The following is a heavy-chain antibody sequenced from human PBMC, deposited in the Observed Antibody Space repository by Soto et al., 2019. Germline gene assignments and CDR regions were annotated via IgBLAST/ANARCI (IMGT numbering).Heavy chain of an antibody. CDR1: RYTFTDYY. J-gene: IGHJ4*02. D-gene: IGHD5-12*01. Sequence: QVQLVQSGAEVRKPGASVKVSCNASRYTFTDYYMHWVRQSPGQGLEWMGWIHPDSGVTKFPQKFQGKVIMTRETSISTVYMDLSMLTSDDTAVYYCARAGLKALELATTYWGQGTLVTVSS. V-gene: IGHV1-2*02. CDR3: ARAGLKALELATTY. CDR2: IHPDSGVT.